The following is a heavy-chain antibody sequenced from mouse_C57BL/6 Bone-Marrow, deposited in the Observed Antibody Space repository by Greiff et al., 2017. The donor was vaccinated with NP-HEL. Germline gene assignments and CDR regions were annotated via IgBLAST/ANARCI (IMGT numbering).Heavy chain of an antibody. V-gene: IGHV1-62-2*01. CDR1: GYTFTEYT. Sequence: QVQLKQSGAELVKPGASVKLSCKASGYTFTEYTIHWVKQRSGQGLEWIGWFYPGSGSIKYNEKFKDKAPLTADKSSSTVYMDLSRLTSEDSAVYFCARDGDYFGSSYGYFDVWGTGTTVTVSS. J-gene: IGHJ1*03. CDR3: ARDGDYFGSSYGYFDV. CDR2: FYPGSGSI. D-gene: IGHD1-1*01.